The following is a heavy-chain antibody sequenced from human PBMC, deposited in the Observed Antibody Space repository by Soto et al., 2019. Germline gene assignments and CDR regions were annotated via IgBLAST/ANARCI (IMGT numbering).Heavy chain of an antibody. CDR1: GYSFTSYW. D-gene: IGHD1-26*01. V-gene: IGHV5-51*01. CDR3: ARRQKWELLNRAFDI. Sequence: GESLKISCKGSGYSFTSYWIGWVRQMPGKGLEWMGIIYPGDSDTRYSPSFQGQVTISADKSISTAYLQWSSLKASDTAMYYCARRQKWELLNRAFDIWGQWTMVTVSS. J-gene: IGHJ3*02. CDR2: IYPGDSDT.